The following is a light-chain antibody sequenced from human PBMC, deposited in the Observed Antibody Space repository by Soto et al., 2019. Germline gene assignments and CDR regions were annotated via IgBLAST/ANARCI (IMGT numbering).Light chain of an antibody. V-gene: IGLV2-8*01. J-gene: IGLJ1*01. CDR2: EVS. Sequence: QSVVTQAPSASGSPGQSVTISCTRTSSDVGGYNYVSWYQQHPGKAPKLMIYEVSKRPSGVPDRFSGSKSGNTASLTVSGLQAEDEADYYCSSYAGSNNPFVFGTGTKVTAL. CDR3: SSYAGSNNPFV. CDR1: SSDVGGYNY.